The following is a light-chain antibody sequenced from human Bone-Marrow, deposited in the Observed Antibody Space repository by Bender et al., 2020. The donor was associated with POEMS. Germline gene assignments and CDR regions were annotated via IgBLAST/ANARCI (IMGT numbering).Light chain of an antibody. Sequence: QSALTQPASVSGSPGQSVTISCTGTSSDVGNYDYVSWYQQHPGKAPKLIIYEVNKRPSGVPDRFSGSKSANTASLTVSGLQAEDEADYYCQSYDNSLGGWVFGGGTKLTVL. V-gene: IGLV2-8*01. CDR2: EVN. J-gene: IGLJ3*02. CDR1: SSDVGNYDY. CDR3: QSYDNSLGGWV.